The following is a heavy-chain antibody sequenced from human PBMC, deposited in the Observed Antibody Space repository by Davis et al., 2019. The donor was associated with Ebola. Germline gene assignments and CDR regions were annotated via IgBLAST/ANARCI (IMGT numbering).Heavy chain of an antibody. CDR3: ARDLGGMIEALGWFDP. CDR2: INPHNGNT. Sequence: AASVKVSCKASGYTFTNYGITWVRQAPGQGLEWMGWINPHNGNTNYAQNVQGRVTMTTDTSTSTAYMELRSLRSDDTAVYYCARDLGGMIEALGWFDPWGQGTLVTVSS. V-gene: IGHV1-18*04. CDR1: GYTFTNYG. J-gene: IGHJ5*02. D-gene: IGHD3-22*01.